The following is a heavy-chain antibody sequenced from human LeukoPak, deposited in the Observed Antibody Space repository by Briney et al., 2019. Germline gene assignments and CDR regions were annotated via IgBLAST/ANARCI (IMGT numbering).Heavy chain of an antibody. CDR3: TKDKYYYDSSGSAPFDY. CDR2: ISSSSSYI. J-gene: IGHJ4*02. V-gene: IGHV3-21*01. D-gene: IGHD3-22*01. CDR1: GFTFSSYS. Sequence: GGSLRLSCAASGFTFSSYSMNWVRQAPGKGLEWVSSISSSSSYIYYADSVKGRFTISRDNSKNTLYLQMNSLRVEDTAVYYCTKDKYYYDSSGSAPFDYWGQGTLVTVSS.